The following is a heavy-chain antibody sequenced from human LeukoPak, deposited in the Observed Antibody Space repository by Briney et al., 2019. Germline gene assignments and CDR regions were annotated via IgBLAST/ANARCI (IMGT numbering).Heavy chain of an antibody. Sequence: GGSLRLSCAASGFTFSDYYMSWIRQAPGKGLEWVSYISGSSSYTNYADSVKGRFTISRDNAKNSLYVQMYSLRAEDTAVYYCASASGYYYDYWGQGTLVTVSS. CDR2: ISGSSSYT. CDR1: GFTFSDYY. J-gene: IGHJ4*02. CDR3: ASASGYYYDY. V-gene: IGHV3-11*03. D-gene: IGHD3-22*01.